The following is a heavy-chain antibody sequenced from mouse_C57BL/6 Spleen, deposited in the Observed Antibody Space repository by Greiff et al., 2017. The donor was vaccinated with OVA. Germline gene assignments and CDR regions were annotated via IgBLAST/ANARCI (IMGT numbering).Heavy chain of an antibody. D-gene: IGHD1-1*01. CDR1: GYTFTSYT. CDR3: ARQGPNYYGSSFDY. J-gene: IGHJ2*01. V-gene: IGHV1-4*01. CDR2: INPSSGYT. Sequence: QVQLKQSGAELARPGASVKMSCKASGYTFTSYTMHWVKQRPGQGLEWIGYINPSSGYTKYNQKFKDKATLTADKSSSTAYMQLSSLTSEDSAVYYCARQGPNYYGSSFDYWGQGTTLTVSS.